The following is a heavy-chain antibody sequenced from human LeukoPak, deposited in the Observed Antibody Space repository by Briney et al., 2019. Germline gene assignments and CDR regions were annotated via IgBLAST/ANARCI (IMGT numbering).Heavy chain of an antibody. CDR1: GFTVSSNY. CDR2: IYSGGST. D-gene: IGHD3-22*01. V-gene: IGHV3-53*01. Sequence: GGSLRLSCAASGFTVSSNYMSWVRQAPGKGLEWVSVIYSGGSTYYADSVKGRFTISRDNSKNSLYLQMNSLRAEDTAVYYCACPIMIAMVTGGDFDYWGQGTLVTVSS. CDR3: ACPIMIAMVTGGDFDY. J-gene: IGHJ4*02.